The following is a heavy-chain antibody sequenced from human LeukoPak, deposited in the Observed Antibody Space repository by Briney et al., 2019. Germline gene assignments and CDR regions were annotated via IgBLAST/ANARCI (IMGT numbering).Heavy chain of an antibody. V-gene: IGHV3-21*01. CDR1: GFTFSSYS. CDR2: ISSSSSYI. J-gene: IGHJ4*02. Sequence: GGSLRLSCAASGFTFSSYSMNWVRQAPGKGLEWVSSISSSSSYIYYADSVKGRFTISRDNAKNSLYLQMNSLRAEDTAVYYCAKDPSLGDCSGGSCYPPDFWGQGTLVTVSS. CDR3: AKDPSLGDCSGGSCYPPDF. D-gene: IGHD2-15*01.